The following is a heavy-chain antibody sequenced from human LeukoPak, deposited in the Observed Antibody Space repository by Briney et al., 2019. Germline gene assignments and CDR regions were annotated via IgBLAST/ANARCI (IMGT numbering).Heavy chain of an antibody. V-gene: IGHV4-4*07. J-gene: IGHJ4*02. CDR1: GGSISSYQ. CDR2: IYPSESA. Sequence: LETLSLTCTVSGGSISSYQWSWIRQPAGKGLEWIGRIYPSESAIYSPSLKSRVTMSVDTSKKQFSLKVRSVTAADTAVYYCASTAVAGIFNYWGQGTLVTVSS. D-gene: IGHD6-19*01. CDR3: ASTAVAGIFNY.